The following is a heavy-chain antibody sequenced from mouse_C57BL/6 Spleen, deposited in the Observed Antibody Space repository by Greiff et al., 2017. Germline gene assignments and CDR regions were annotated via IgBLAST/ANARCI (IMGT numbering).Heavy chain of an antibody. D-gene: IGHD2-2*01. J-gene: IGHJ2*01. CDR2: INPNNGGT. CDR3: SNVTMVTTFDY. V-gene: IGHV1-26*01. Sequence: VQLQQSGPELVKPGASVKISCKASGYTFTDYYMNWVKQSHGQGLEWIGDINPNNGGTSYNQKFKGKATLTVDKSSSTAYMELRSLASEDSAVYHCSNVTMVTTFDYWGQGTTLTVSS. CDR1: GYTFTDYY.